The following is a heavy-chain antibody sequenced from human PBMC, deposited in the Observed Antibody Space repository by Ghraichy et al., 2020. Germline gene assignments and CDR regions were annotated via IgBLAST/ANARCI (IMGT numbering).Heavy chain of an antibody. CDR2: ISSGSSYS. CDR3: ARDLGTLVGSLDY. D-gene: IGHD3-16*01. Sequence: GESLNISCVASGFSFSNYYMNWVRQAPGKGLEWVASISSGSSYSYYADSVKGRFTISRDNARNSLFLEMSSLRDEDMAFYYCARDLGTLVGSLDYWGRGTLVTVSS. J-gene: IGHJ4*02. V-gene: IGHV3-21*01. CDR1: GFSFSNYY.